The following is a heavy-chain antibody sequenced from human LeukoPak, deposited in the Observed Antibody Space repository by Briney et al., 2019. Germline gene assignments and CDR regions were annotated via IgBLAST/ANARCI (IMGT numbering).Heavy chain of an antibody. CDR1: GFTFSSYG. CDR3: AKDRPDCSSTSCQEGNWFHP. V-gene: IGHV3-30*02. J-gene: IGHJ5*02. D-gene: IGHD2-2*01. CDR2: IRYDGSNK. Sequence: GGSLRLSCAASGFTFSSYGMHWVRQAPGKGLEWVAFIRYDGSNKYYADSVKGRFTISRDNSKNTLYLQMNSLRAEDTAVYYCAKDRPDCSSTSCQEGNWFHPWGQGTLVTVSS.